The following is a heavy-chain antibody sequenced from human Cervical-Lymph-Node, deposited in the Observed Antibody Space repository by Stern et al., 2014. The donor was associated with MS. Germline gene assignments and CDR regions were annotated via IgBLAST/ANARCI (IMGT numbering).Heavy chain of an antibody. CDR1: GFTFSTHT. Sequence: VQLGESGGGVVQPGRTLRLSCAASGFTFSTHTMHWVRQAPGKGLGWVAIISYDGSNKNYADSVKGRFTSSRANSKNTLYLQLNSLRADDTAVYYCARGAYGLGSYFYGMDVWGQGTTVIVSS. V-gene: IGHV3-30-3*01. D-gene: IGHD3-10*01. CDR3: ARGAYGLGSYFYGMDV. CDR2: ISYDGSNK. J-gene: IGHJ6*02.